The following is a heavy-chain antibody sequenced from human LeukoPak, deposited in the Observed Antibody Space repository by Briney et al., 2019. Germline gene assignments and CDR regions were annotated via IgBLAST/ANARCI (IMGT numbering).Heavy chain of an antibody. CDR2: MNPNSGNT. CDR1: GYTFTSYD. CDR3: ARAFPPLYYSDT. V-gene: IGHV1-8*01. D-gene: IGHD3-10*01. Sequence: GASVKVSFKASGYTFTSYDINWVRQATGQGLEWMGWMNPNSGNTGYAQKFQGRVTMTRNTSISTAYMELSSLRSEDTAVYYCARAFPPLYYSDTWGQGTLVTVSS. J-gene: IGHJ5*02.